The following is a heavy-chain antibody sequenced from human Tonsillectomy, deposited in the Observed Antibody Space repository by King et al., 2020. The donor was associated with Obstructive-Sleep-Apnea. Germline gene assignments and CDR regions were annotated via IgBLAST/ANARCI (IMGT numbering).Heavy chain of an antibody. CDR3: AKALPTVTTSGITYGMDV. V-gene: IGHV3-9*01. CDR2: ISWNSGSI. CDR1: GFTFDDYA. J-gene: IGHJ6*02. D-gene: IGHD4-17*01. Sequence: VQLVESGGGLVQPGRSLRLSCAASGFTFDDYAMHWVRQAPGKGLEWVSGISWNSGSIGYADSVKGRFTISRDNAKNSLYLQMNSLRAEDTALYDCAKALPTVTTSGITYGMDVWGLGTTVTVSS.